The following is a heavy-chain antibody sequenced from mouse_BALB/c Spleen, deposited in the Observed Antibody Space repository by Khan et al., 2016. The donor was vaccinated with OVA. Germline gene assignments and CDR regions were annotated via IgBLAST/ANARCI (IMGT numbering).Heavy chain of an antibody. V-gene: IGHV5-6*01. CDR1: GFTFSSYS. CDR2: ISSGADYT. Sequence: DVQLVESGGDLVKPGGSLKLSCAASGFTFSSYSMSWVRQTPDKRLEWVATISSGADYTYYPDSVKGRFTISRDNAKNTLYLQMSSPKSEDTAMYYCASHLTGSFAYWGQGTLVTVSA. D-gene: IGHD4-1*01. J-gene: IGHJ3*01. CDR3: ASHLTGSFAY.